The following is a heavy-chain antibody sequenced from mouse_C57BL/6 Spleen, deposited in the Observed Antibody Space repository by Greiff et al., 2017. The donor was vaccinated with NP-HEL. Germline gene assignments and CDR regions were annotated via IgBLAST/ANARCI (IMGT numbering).Heavy chain of an antibody. CDR2: ISNGGGST. J-gene: IGHJ4*01. V-gene: IGHV5-12*01. Sequence: EVQGVESGGGLVQPGGSLKLSCAASGFTFSDYYMYWVRQTPEKRLEWVAYISNGGGSTYYPDTVKGRFTITRDNAKNTLYLQMSRLKSEDTAMYYCARRGDGYYAMDYWGQGTSVTVSS. CDR3: ARRGDGYYAMDY. D-gene: IGHD2-3*01. CDR1: GFTFSDYY.